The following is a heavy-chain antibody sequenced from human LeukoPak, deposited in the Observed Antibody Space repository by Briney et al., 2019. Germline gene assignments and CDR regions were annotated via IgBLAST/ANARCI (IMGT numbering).Heavy chain of an antibody. CDR2: IYSSGST. V-gene: IGHV4-61*02. J-gene: IGHJ5*02. CDR1: GGSTSSGSYY. Sequence: SETLSLTCTVSGGSTSSGSYYWSWIRQPAGKGLEWIGRIYSSGSTNYNPSLKSRVTISVDTSKNQFSLKLSSVTAADTAVYYCARYYYGSGSNNNWFDPWGQGTLVTVSS. CDR3: ARYYYGSGSNNNWFDP. D-gene: IGHD3-10*01.